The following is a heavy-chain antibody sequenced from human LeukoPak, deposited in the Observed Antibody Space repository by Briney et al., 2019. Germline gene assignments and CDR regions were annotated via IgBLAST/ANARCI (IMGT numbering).Heavy chain of an antibody. V-gene: IGHV1-69*06. CDR3: ARQSIAAAGDIDY. CDR1: GGTFSSYG. J-gene: IGHJ4*02. Sequence: SVKASCKASGGTFSSYGISWVRQAPGQGLEWMGGIIPIFGAANYAQKFQGRVTITADKSTSTAYMELSSLRPEDTAVYYCARQSIAAAGDIDYWGQGTLVTVSS. CDR2: IIPIFGAA. D-gene: IGHD6-13*01.